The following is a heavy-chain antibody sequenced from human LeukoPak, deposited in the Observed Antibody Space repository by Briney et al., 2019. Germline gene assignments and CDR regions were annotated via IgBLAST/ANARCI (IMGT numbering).Heavy chain of an antibody. CDR3: AKYICSSTNCKPYFDY. Sequence: SETLSLTCTVSGGSISSYYWSWIRQPPGKGLEWIGYIYYSGSTNYNPSLKSRVTISVDTSKNQFSLKLSSVTAADTAVYYCAKYICSSTNCKPYFDYWGQGTLVTVSS. CDR1: GGSISSYY. CDR2: IYYSGST. V-gene: IGHV4-59*08. J-gene: IGHJ4*02. D-gene: IGHD2-2*01.